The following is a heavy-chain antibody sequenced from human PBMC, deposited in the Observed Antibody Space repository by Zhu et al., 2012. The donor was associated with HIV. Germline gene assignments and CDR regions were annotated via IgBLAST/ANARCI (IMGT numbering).Heavy chain of an antibody. Sequence: QVQLQESGPGLVKPSETLSLTCAVSGYSISSGYYWGWIRQPPGKGLEWIGSIYHSGSTYYNPSLKSRVTISVDTSKNQFSLKLSSVTAADTAVYYCATLAHYGDYDYYYYYMDVWGKGTTVTVSS. CDR3: ATLAHYGDYDYYYYYMDV. CDR2: IYHSGST. D-gene: IGHD4-17*01. J-gene: IGHJ6*03. V-gene: IGHV4-38-2*01. CDR1: GYSISSGYY.